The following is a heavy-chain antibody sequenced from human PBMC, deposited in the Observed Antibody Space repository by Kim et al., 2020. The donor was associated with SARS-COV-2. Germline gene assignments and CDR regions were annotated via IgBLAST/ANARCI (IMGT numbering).Heavy chain of an antibody. J-gene: IGHJ6*02. CDR2: ISRRSVRI. Sequence: GGSLRLSCAASGFDFEDYAMHWVRQAPGKGLEWVSRISRRSVRIGYADSVKGRFTISRDNAKKSLYLQMNNLRPEDTAVYYCAKGHYYDNDGYHYNGIDIWGRGTTVTVSS. CDR1: GFDFEDYA. D-gene: IGHD3-22*01. V-gene: IGHV3-9*01. CDR3: AKGHYYDNDGYHYNGIDI.